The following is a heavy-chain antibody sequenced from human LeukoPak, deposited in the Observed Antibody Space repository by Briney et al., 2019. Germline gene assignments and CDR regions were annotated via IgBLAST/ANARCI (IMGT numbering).Heavy chain of an antibody. D-gene: IGHD6-13*01. J-gene: IGHJ4*02. CDR3: AKRYSSSPDLDY. CDR1: GFTFSSYW. CDR2: INSDGSST. V-gene: IGHV3-74*01. Sequence: GGSLRLSCAASGFTFSSYWMHWVRQAPGKGLVWVSRINSDGSSTSYADSVKGQFTISRDNAKNTLYLQMNSLRAEDTAVYYCAKRYSSSPDLDYWGQGTLVTVSS.